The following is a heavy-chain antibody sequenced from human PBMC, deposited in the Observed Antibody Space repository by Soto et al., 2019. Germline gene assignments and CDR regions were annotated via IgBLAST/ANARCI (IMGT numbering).Heavy chain of an antibody. CDR2: IYYTGTT. V-gene: IGHV4-59*08. J-gene: IGHJ4*01. Sequence: SETLSLTCTVSGSPISDNYWSWFRQAPGQGLEWVGYIYYTGTTTYNPSLRSRVAISLDASKSQFSLNLRSVTAADTAVYYCARLGGYYQAFNIWGPGALVTVSS. D-gene: IGHD3-22*01. CDR1: GSPISDNY. CDR3: ARLGGYYQAFNI.